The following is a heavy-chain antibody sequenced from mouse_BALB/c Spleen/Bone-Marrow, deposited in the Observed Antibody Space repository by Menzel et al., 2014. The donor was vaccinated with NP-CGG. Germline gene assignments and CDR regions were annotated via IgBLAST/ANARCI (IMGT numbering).Heavy chain of an antibody. CDR1: GFTFSSYW. CDR3: TRTGTGYFDY. D-gene: IGHD4-1*01. CDR2: IRLKSNNYAT. Sequence: EVHLVESGGGLVQPGGSMKLSCVASGFTFSSYWMNWVRRSPEKGLEWVAEIRLKSNNYATHYAESVKGRFTISRDDSKSSVYLQMNNLRAEDTGIYYCTRTGTGYFDYWGQGTTLTVSS. V-gene: IGHV6-6*02. J-gene: IGHJ2*01.